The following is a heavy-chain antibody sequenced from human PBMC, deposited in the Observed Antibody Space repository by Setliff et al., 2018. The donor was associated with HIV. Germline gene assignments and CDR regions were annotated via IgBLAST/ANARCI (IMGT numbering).Heavy chain of an antibody. CDR1: GGSFSGYY. CDR3: ARASSQWLAHPGSLQL. V-gene: IGHV4-34*01. CDR2: INHNGVT. Sequence: SETLSLTCAVYGGSFSGYYWSWIRQPPGKGLEWIGEINHNGVTKYNPSLNSRVTISLDTSKNRFSLKVDSVTAADTAVYYCARASSQWLAHPGSLQLRGQGTLVTVSS. D-gene: IGHD6-19*01. J-gene: IGHJ1*01.